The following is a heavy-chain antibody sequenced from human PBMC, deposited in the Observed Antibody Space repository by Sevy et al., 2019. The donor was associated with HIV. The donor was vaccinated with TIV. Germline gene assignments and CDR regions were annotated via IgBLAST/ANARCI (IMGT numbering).Heavy chain of an antibody. D-gene: IGHD2-8*01. CDR1: GFTFSKYS. J-gene: IGHJ4*02. Sequence: GGSLRLSCAASGFTFSKYSMSRVRQPPGKGLEWVSTLSFGCGEINYADSVKGRFTISRDNSKSSVYLQMNNLRPEDTAGYYCAREGCTKPHDYWGQGTLVTVSS. CDR3: AREGCTKPHDY. CDR2: LSFGCGEI. V-gene: IGHV3-23*01.